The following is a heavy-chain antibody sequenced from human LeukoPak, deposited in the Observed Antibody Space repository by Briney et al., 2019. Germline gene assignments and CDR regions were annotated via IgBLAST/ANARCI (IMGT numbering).Heavy chain of an antibody. J-gene: IGHJ4*02. CDR2: IYPYTGAK. V-gene: IGHV1-2*02. CDR3: ARDGPAQMVDFDY. Sequence: ASVKVSCKASGYTFSGTGWYLYWLRQAPGQGLECMGWIYPYTGAKHYAQKVQGRVAMTRDTSISTAYMELSRLRHDDTAVYYCARDGPAQMVDFDYWGQGTLVTVSS. CDR1: GYTFSGTGWY. D-gene: IGHD3-10*01.